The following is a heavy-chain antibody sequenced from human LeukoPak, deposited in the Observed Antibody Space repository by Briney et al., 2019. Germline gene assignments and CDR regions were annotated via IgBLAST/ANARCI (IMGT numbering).Heavy chain of an antibody. J-gene: IGHJ6*02. CDR3: ARGEFLYYYGSGSYGMDV. Sequence: PSQTLSLTCTVSGGSISSGDYYWSWIRQPPGKGLEWIGYIYYSGSTYYNPSLKSRVTKSVDTSKNQFSLKLSSVTAADTAVYYCARGEFLYYYGSGSYGMDVWGQGTTVTVSS. CDR2: IYYSGST. V-gene: IGHV4-30-4*01. CDR1: GGSISSGDYY. D-gene: IGHD3-10*01.